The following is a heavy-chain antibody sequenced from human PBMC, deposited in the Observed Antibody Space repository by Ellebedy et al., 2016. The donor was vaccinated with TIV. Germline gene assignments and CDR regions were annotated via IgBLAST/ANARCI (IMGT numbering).Heavy chain of an antibody. CDR2: MKPSDDT. Sequence: ASVKVSXXASGYIFSDYYMHWARQAPGQGLEWVGVMKPSDDTGYAQKFQGRVTVTRDTSTSTLYLELRSLKSDDTAVYYCARQTYTVTTQVGDEAFDIWGQGTMVTVSS. V-gene: IGHV1-46*01. J-gene: IGHJ3*02. D-gene: IGHD4-17*01. CDR1: GYIFSDYY. CDR3: ARQTYTVTTQVGDEAFDI.